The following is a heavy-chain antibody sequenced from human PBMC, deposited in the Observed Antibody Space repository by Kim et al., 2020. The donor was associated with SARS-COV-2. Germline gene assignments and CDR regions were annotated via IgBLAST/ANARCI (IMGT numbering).Heavy chain of an antibody. CDR2: ISSSSSYI. CDR1: GFTFSSYS. D-gene: IGHD6-6*01. Sequence: GGSLRLSCAASGFTFSSYSMNWVRQAPGKGLEWVSSISSSSSYIYYADSVKGRFTISRDNAKNSLYLQMNSLRAEDTAVYYCARVYSSWGIVYYYGMDVWGQGTTVTVSS. J-gene: IGHJ6*02. V-gene: IGHV3-21*01. CDR3: ARVYSSWGIVYYYGMDV.